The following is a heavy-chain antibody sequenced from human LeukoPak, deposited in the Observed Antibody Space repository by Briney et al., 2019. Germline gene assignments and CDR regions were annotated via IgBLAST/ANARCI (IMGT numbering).Heavy chain of an antibody. V-gene: IGHV1-18*01. CDR1: GYTFTSYG. CDR2: ISAYNGNT. Sequence: ASVKVSCKASGYTFTSYGISWVRQAPGQGLERMGWISAYNGNTNYAQKLQGRATMTTDTSTSTAYMELRSLRSDDTAVYYCARDRVTYDYVWGSYRFGYFDYWGQGTLVTVSS. CDR3: ARDRVTYDYVWGSYRFGYFDY. J-gene: IGHJ4*02. D-gene: IGHD3-16*02.